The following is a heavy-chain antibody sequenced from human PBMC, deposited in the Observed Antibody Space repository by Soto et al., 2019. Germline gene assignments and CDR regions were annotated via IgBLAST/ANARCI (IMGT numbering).Heavy chain of an antibody. CDR3: ASQSRGAAAGTDY. CDR1: GFTVSSNY. V-gene: IGHV3-66*04. CDR2: IYSGGRT. D-gene: IGHD6-13*01. J-gene: IGHJ4*02. Sequence: EVQLVESGGGLVQPGGSLRLSCAVSGFTVSSNYMSWVRQAPGKGLEWVSVIYSGGRTNYADSVKGRFTISRDNSKNTLYLQMNSLRAEDTAVYSCASQSRGAAAGTDYWGQGTLVTVSS.